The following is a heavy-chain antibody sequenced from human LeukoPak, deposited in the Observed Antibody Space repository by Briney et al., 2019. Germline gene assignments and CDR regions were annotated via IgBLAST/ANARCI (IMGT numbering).Heavy chain of an antibody. D-gene: IGHD3-16*01. Sequence: SETLSLTCAVYGGSFSGYYWSWIRQPPGKRLEWIGEINHSGSTNYNPSLKSRVTISVDTSKNQFSLKLSSVTAADTAVYYCARGPLGGYNWFAPWGQGTLVTVSS. V-gene: IGHV4-34*01. CDR1: GGSFSGYY. CDR3: ARGPLGGYNWFAP. CDR2: INHSGST. J-gene: IGHJ5*02.